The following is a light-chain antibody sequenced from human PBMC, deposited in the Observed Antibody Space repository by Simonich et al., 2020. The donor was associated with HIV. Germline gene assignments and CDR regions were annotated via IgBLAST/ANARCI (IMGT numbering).Light chain of an antibody. CDR2: DAS. CDR1: QSVSSSY. V-gene: IGKV3D-20*01. Sequence: EIVLTQSPGTLSLSPGERAPLSCRASQSVSSSYLAWYQQKPGLAPRLLIYDASSRATGIPDRFSGSGSGTDFTLTISRLEPEDFAVYYCQQYGSSPYTFGQGTKLEIK. CDR3: QQYGSSPYT. J-gene: IGKJ2*01.